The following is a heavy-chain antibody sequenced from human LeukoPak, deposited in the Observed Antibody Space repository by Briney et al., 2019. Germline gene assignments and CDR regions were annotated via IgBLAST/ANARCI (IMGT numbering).Heavy chain of an antibody. CDR1: GFTFDDYG. CDR2: INWNGGST. V-gene: IGHV3-20*04. J-gene: IGHJ6*03. D-gene: IGHD3-9*01. CDR3: AREGGYYDILTGYYRYYYYYMDV. Sequence: GGSLRLSCAASGFTFDDYGMSWVRQAPGKGLEWVSGINWNGGSTGYADSVKGRFTISRDNAKNSLYLQMSSLRAEDTALYYCAREGGYYDILTGYYRYYYYYMDVWGKGTTVTVSS.